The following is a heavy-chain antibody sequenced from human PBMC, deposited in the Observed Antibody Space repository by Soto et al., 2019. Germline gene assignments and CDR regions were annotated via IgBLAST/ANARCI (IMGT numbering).Heavy chain of an antibody. D-gene: IGHD5-12*01. CDR2: IFPGASDT. J-gene: IGHJ2*01. V-gene: IGHV5-51*01. Sequence: PGESLKISCKGFGYNFNNSWIGWVRQMPGRGLEWMGIIFPGASDTRYSPSFQGQVLISADKSISTVFLQWHSLKASDTAIYYCARSGFYWYFDLWGRGTLVTAPQ. CDR1: GYNFNNSW. CDR3: ARSGFYWYFDL.